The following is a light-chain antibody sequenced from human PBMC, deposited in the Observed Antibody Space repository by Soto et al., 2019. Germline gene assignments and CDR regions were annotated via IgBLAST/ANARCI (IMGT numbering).Light chain of an antibody. V-gene: IGKV1-9*01. J-gene: IGKJ4*01. CDR2: AAS. CDR3: QQLNSYPFLT. CDR1: QGISSY. Sequence: DIQLTQSPSFLSASVGDRVTITCRASQGISSYLAWYQQKPGKAPKLLIYAASTLQSGVPSRFSCSGSGTEFTLTISSLQPDDFATYYCQQLNSYPFLTFGGGTKVEIK.